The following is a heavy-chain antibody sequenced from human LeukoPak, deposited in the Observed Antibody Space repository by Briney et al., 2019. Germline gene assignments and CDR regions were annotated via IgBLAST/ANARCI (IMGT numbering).Heavy chain of an antibody. D-gene: IGHD1-26*01. CDR3: AKDTGLVGATRYYFDY. CDR1: GFTFSSYG. CDR2: IWYDGSNK. Sequence: PGRSLRLSCAASGFTFSSYGMHWARQAPGKGLEWVAVIWYDGSNKYYADSVKGRFTISRDNSQNTLYLQMNSLRVEDTAVYYCAKDTGLVGATRYYFDYWGQGTLVTVSS. V-gene: IGHV3-33*06. J-gene: IGHJ4*02.